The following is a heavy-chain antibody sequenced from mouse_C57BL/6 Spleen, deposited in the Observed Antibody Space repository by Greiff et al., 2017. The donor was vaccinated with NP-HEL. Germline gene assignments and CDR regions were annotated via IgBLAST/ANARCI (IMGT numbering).Heavy chain of an antibody. J-gene: IGHJ2*01. CDR2: IDPSDSYT. D-gene: IGHD2-3*01. CDR1: GYTFTSYW. V-gene: IGHV1-50*01. Sequence: QVQLQQPGAELVKPGASVKLSCKASGYTFTSYWMQWVKQRPGQGLEWIGEIDPSDSYTNYNQKFKGKATLTVDTSSSTAYMQLSSLTSEDSAVYYCARNGGYYEDYWGQGTTLTVSS. CDR3: ARNGGYYEDY.